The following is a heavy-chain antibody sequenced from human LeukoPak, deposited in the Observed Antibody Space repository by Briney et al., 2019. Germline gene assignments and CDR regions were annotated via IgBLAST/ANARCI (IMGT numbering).Heavy chain of an antibody. CDR2: ISGSGVTT. V-gene: IGHV3-23*01. CDR1: GFTFRSYA. D-gene: IGHD6-13*01. J-gene: IGHJ4*02. CDR3: AKTRPLDSSSWSHGDY. Sequence: GGSLRLSCAASGFTFRSYAMSWVRQAPGKGLQWVSAISGSGVTTYYADSVKGRFTISRDNSKNTLYLQMNSLRAEDTAVYYCAKTRPLDSSSWSHGDYWGQGTLVTVSS.